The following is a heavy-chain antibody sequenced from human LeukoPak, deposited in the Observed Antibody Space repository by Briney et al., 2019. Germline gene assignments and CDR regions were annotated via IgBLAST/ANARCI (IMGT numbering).Heavy chain of an antibody. Sequence: GGSLRLSCAASGFTFSSYSMNWVRQAPGKGLEWVSYISSSSSTIYYADSVKGRFTISRDNAKNSLYLQMNSLRAEDTAVYYCAREPTTVTTRRYFDYWGQGTLVTVSS. V-gene: IGHV3-48*04. CDR1: GFTFSSYS. J-gene: IGHJ4*02. CDR3: AREPTTVTTRRYFDY. D-gene: IGHD4-17*01. CDR2: ISSSSSTI.